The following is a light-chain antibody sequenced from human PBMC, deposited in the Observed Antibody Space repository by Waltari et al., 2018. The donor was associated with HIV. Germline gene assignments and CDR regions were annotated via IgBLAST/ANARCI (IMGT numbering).Light chain of an antibody. Sequence: QSVLTQPPSASGTPGQRVPISCSGSSSNIGSNFVYWYQQLPGTAPKPCNDGNKRRPSGVPVRFSGSRAGGSAALAIGGRRSEDETAYYSGVWDDSLVVFGGGTKLTVL. V-gene: IGLV1-47*01. J-gene: IGLJ2*01. CDR2: GNK. CDR3: GVWDDSLVV. CDR1: SSNIGSNF.